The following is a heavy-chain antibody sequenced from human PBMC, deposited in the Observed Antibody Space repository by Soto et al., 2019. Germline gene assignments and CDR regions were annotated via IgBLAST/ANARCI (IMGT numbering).Heavy chain of an antibody. CDR1: GGSISSGGYY. Sequence: PSETLSLTCTVSGGSISSGGYYWSWIRQHPGKGLEWIGYIYYSGSTYYNPSLKSRVTISVDTSKNQFSLKLSSVTAADTAVYYCARAHPQEYYFDYWGQGTLVTVS. CDR3: ARAHPQEYYFDY. CDR2: IYYSGST. J-gene: IGHJ4*02. V-gene: IGHV4-31*03.